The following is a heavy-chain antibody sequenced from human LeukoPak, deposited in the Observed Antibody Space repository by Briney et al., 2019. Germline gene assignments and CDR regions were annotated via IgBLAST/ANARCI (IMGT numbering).Heavy chain of an antibody. CDR2: IFHSGST. CDR1: GGSISSGGYY. V-gene: IGHV4-30-2*01. CDR3: ARAPRAYCSTTGSCFQDY. J-gene: IGHJ4*02. D-gene: IGHD2-2*01. Sequence: PSQTLSLTCTVSGGSISSGGYYWSWIRQPPGKGLEWIGYIFHSGSTNYNPSLKSRVTMSVDKSKNQFSLNLTSVTAADTAVYFCARAPRAYCSTTGSCFQDYWGQGTLVTVSS.